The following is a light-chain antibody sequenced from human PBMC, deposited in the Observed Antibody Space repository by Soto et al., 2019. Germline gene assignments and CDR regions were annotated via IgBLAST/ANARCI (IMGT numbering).Light chain of an antibody. Sequence: QSVLTQPASVAGSPGQSLAITCTGGSSDIGTYRYVSWYQQHPGKAPRLVLFDVNRRPSGVSDRFSGNKSGSTASLTISGLQAEDEAYDYCRSYTTCPSIIFVGG. CDR2: DVN. J-gene: IGLJ7*01. CDR1: SSDIGTYRY. CDR3: RSYTTCPSIIF. V-gene: IGLV2-14*03.